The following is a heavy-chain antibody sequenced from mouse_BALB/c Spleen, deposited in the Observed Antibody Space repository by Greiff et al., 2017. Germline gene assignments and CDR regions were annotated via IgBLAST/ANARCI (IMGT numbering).Heavy chain of an antibody. Sequence: EVMLVESGGGLVQPGGSRKLSCAASGFTFSSFGMHWVRQAPEKGLEWVAYISSGSSTIYYADTVKGRFTISRDNPKNTLFLQMTSLRSEDTAMYDCARFGFAYWGQGTLVTVSA. J-gene: IGHJ3*01. CDR1: GFTFSSFG. CDR2: ISSGSSTI. V-gene: IGHV5-17*02. CDR3: ARFGFAY.